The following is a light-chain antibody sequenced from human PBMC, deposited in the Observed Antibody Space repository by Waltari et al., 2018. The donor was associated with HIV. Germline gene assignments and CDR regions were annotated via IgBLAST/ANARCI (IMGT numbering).Light chain of an antibody. V-gene: IGKV3-11*01. CDR1: QSVRSN. J-gene: IGKJ1*01. CDR2: DVS. Sequence: EVVLTQSPVTLSLSPGERATLSCRASQSVRSNLAWYQQRPGQAPRLLIYDVSNRATDIPPRFSGSGSGTDFTLTISSLESEDFAIYYCQQRSKWPTTFGQGTKVEMK. CDR3: QQRSKWPTT.